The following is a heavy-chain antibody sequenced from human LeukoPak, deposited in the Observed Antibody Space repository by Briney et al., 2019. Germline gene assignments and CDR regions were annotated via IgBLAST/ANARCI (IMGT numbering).Heavy chain of an antibody. CDR3: ARDMGDYSSTDY. D-gene: IGHD2-15*01. V-gene: IGHV3-33*01. Sequence: GGSLRLSCAASGFTFSSHGMHWVRQAPGKGLEWVAVIWYDGSNKYYADSVKGRFTISRDNSKNTLYLQMNSLRAEDTAVYYCARDMGDYSSTDYWGQGTLVTVSS. CDR1: GFTFSSHG. J-gene: IGHJ4*02. CDR2: IWYDGSNK.